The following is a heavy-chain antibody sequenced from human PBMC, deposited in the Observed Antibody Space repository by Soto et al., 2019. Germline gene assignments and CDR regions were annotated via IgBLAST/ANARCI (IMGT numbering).Heavy chain of an antibody. CDR2: IKQDGSEK. J-gene: IGHJ2*01. D-gene: IGHD4-17*01. V-gene: IGHV3-7*01. CDR3: ARDRGVTTAWYFDL. Sequence: PGGSLRLSCAASGFTFSSYWMSWVRQAPGKGLEWVANIKQDGSEKYYVDSVKGRFTISRDNAKNSLYLQMNSLRAEDTAVYYCARDRGVTTAWYFDLWGRGTRVTVSS. CDR1: GFTFSSYW.